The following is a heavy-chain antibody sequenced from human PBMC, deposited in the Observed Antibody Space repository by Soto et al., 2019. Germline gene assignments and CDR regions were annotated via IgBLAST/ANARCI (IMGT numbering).Heavy chain of an antibody. Sequence: QITLKESGPTLVKPTQTLTLTCTFSGFSLSASAEAVAWIRQPPGKALEWLALIYWDDDKYYNPSLKSRLTITKDTSKNQVVLTMTNMAPVDTATYYCAPQEVVSYFDSWGQGSLVTVPS. D-gene: IGHD2-15*01. CDR1: GFSLSASAEA. J-gene: IGHJ4*02. CDR2: IYWDDDK. V-gene: IGHV2-5*02. CDR3: APQEVVSYFDS.